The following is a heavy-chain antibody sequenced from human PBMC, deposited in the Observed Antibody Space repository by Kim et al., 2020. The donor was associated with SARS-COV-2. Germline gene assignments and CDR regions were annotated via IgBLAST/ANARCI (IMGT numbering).Heavy chain of an antibody. Sequence: SETLSLTCAVYGGSFSGYYWSWIRQPPGKGLEWIGEINHSGSTNYNPSLKSRVTISVDTSKNQFSLKLSSVTAADTAVYYCARGREWLRFRGATGPQTLTAPKAQKYFQHWGQGTLVTVSS. CDR2: INHSGST. J-gene: IGHJ1*01. CDR1: GGSFSGYY. V-gene: IGHV4-34*01. D-gene: IGHD5-12*01. CDR3: ARGREWLRFRGATGPQTLTAPKAQKYFQH.